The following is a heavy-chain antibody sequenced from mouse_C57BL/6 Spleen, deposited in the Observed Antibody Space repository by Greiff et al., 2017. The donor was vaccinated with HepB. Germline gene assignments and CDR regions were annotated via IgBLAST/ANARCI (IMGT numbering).Heavy chain of an antibody. CDR2: ISSGGSYT. D-gene: IGHD1-1*01. V-gene: IGHV5-6*01. Sequence: EVQGVESGGDLVKPGGSLKLSCAASGFTFSSYGMSWVRQTPDKRLEWVATISSGGSYTYYPDSVKGRFAISRDNAKNTLYLQMSSLKSEDTAMYYCARHWIVDYYAMDYWGQGTSVTVSS. CDR1: GFTFSSYG. J-gene: IGHJ4*01. CDR3: ARHWIVDYYAMDY.